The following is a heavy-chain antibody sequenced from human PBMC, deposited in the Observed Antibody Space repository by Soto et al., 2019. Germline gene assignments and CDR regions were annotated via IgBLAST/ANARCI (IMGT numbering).Heavy chain of an antibody. J-gene: IGHJ4*02. V-gene: IGHV3-33*01. CDR3: ARVDRSLDY. CDR2: IWYDGDNN. Sequence: QMQLVESGGGVVQPGRSLRLSCAASGFTFSSYGMHWVRQAPGKGLEWVAAIWYDGDNNYYADFVKGRFTISRDNSKNTLYRRVNSLRVEDTAVYYCARVDRSLDYWGQGTLVTVSS. CDR1: GFTFSSYG.